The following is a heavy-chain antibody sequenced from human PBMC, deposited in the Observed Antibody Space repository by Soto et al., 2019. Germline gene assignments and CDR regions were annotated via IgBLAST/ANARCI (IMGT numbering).Heavy chain of an antibody. CDR1: GGAISSGGSY. Sequence: QVQLQESGPGLVKPSQTLSLTCTVSGGAISSGGSYWSWIRQHPGKGLEWIGYIYYSGSTYYNPSLKRRVTISVDPSKNQFPLKLSSVTAADTAVYYCARGSLDYGGCYGMDVWGQGTTVTVSS. J-gene: IGHJ6*02. CDR3: ARGSLDYGGCYGMDV. CDR2: IYYSGST. V-gene: IGHV4-31*03. D-gene: IGHD4-17*01.